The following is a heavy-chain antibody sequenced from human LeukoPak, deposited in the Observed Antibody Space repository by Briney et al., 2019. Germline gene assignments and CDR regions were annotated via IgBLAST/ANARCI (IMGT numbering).Heavy chain of an antibody. D-gene: IGHD4-23*01. CDR1: GVSSRSGDYF. CDR2: SHYSGNT. J-gene: IGHJ4*02. Sequence: SETLSLTCAVSGVSSRSGDYFWIWIRQPPGKGLDWIGRSHYSGNTYYNPSLKSRVSISVDTSKNQFSLKLSSVTAADTAVYYCARENNDYGGKKAFDYWGQGTLVTVSS. V-gene: IGHV4-30-4*01. CDR3: ARENNDYGGKKAFDY.